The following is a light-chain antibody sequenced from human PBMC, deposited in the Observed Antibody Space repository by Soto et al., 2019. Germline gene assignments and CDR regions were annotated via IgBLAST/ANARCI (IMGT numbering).Light chain of an antibody. CDR1: QTVGRSY. Sequence: EIVLTQSPGIMYLSPGERATLSCRASQTVGRSYLAWYQQKPGQAPRLHIFGTSTRATGIPDRFSGGGSWTDFTLPISSLDPEDYAVYFCQQYDSIPPWTFGQGTRVEVK. CDR3: QQYDSIPPWT. J-gene: IGKJ1*01. CDR2: GTS. V-gene: IGKV3-20*01.